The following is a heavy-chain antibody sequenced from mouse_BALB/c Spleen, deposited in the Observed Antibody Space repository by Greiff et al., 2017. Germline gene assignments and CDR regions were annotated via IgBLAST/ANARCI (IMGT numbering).Heavy chain of an antibody. D-gene: IGHD1-1*01. Sequence: EVQLVESGGGLVQPGGSRKLSCAASGFTFSSFGMHWVRQAPEKGLEWVAYISSGSSTIYYADTVKGRFTISRDNPKNTLFLQMTSLRSEDTAMYYCARHYYGSSYEDAMDYWGQGTSVTVSS. V-gene: IGHV5-17*02. J-gene: IGHJ4*01. CDR3: ARHYYGSSYEDAMDY. CDR1: GFTFSSFG. CDR2: ISSGSSTI.